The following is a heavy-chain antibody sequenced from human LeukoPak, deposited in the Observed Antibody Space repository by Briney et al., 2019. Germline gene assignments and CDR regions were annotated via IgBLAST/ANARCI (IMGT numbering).Heavy chain of an antibody. CDR2: ISGTGGST. CDR3: AKGSGYEHNYYYYYMDV. CDR1: GFTFSTYA. Sequence: GGSLRLSCAASGFTFSTYAMTWVRQAPGKGLEWVSLISGTGGSTYYADSVKGRFTISRDNSKNTLYLQMNSLRAEDTAVYYCAKGSGYEHNYYYYYMDVWGKGTTVTISS. J-gene: IGHJ6*03. D-gene: IGHD5-12*01. V-gene: IGHV3-23*01.